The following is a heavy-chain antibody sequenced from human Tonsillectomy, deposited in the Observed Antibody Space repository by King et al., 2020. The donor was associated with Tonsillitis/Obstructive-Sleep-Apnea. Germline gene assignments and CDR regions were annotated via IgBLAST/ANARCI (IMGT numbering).Heavy chain of an antibody. CDR3: ARDSRGMDV. CDR2: IWYDGSNK. V-gene: IGHV3-33*01. J-gene: IGHJ6*02. CDR1: GFTFSSYG. Sequence: VQLVESGGGVVQPGRSLRLSCAASGFTFSSYGMHWVRQAPGKGLEWVAIIWYDGSNKYYADSVKGRFTISRDNSKNTLYLQMNSLRAEDTAVYYCARDSRGMDVWGQXTTVTVSS.